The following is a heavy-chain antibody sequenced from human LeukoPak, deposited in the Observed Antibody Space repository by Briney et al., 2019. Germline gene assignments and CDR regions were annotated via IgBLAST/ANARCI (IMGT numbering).Heavy chain of an antibody. CDR3: AHRRGSWYDRGWFDP. V-gene: IGHV2-5*01. CDR2: IYWNDDK. Sequence: SGPTLVKPTQTLTLTCTFSGFSLSTSGVGVGWIRQPPGKALEWLALIYWNDDKRYSPSLKSRLTITKDTSKNQVVLTMTNMDPVDTATYYCAHRRGSWYDRGWFDPWGQGTLVTVSS. J-gene: IGHJ5*02. CDR1: GFSLSTSGVG. D-gene: IGHD6-13*01.